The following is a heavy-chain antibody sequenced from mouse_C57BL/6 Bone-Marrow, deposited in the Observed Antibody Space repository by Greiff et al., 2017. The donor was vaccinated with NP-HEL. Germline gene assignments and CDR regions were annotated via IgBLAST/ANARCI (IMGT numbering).Heavy chain of an antibody. D-gene: IGHD1-1*01. CDR1: GYTFTDHT. Sequence: VQLQQSDAELVKPGASVKISCKVSGYTFTDHTIHWMKQRPEQGLEWIGYIYPRDGSTKYNEKFKGKATLTADKSSSTAYMQLNSLTSEDSAVYFCARRDYGSTNYYAMDYWGQGTSVTVSS. CDR3: ARRDYGSTNYYAMDY. V-gene: IGHV1-78*01. CDR2: IYPRDGST. J-gene: IGHJ4*01.